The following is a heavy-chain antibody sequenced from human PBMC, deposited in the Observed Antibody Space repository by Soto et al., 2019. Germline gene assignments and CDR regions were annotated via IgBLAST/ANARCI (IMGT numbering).Heavy chain of an antibody. CDR3: ARERQWLEFRGMDV. CDR2: INPNSGGT. Sequence: SVKVSFKGSGYTFTGYYMHWVRQAPVQGLEWMGWINPNSGGTNYAQKFQGWVTMTRDTSISTAYMELSRLRSDDTAVYYCARERQWLEFRGMDVWGQGTKVTVYS. V-gene: IGHV1-2*04. D-gene: IGHD6-19*01. CDR1: GYTFTGYY. J-gene: IGHJ6*02.